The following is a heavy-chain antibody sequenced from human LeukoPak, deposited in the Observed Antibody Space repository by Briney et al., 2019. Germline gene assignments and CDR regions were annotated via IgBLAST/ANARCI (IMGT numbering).Heavy chain of an antibody. CDR3: TTGELN. CDR2: IKGRTDGGAT. CDR1: GFTFSDAW. Sequence: GGSLRLSCAASGFTFSDAWMTWVRQAPGKGLEWVGRIKGRTDGGATDYAAPVKGRFTISRDDSKNTLYLQMNSLKTEDTAVYYCTTGELNWGQGTLVIVSS. D-gene: IGHD2-21*01. J-gene: IGHJ4*02. V-gene: IGHV3-15*01.